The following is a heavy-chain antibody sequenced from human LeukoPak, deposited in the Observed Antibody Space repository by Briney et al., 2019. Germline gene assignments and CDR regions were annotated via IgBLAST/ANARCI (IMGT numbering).Heavy chain of an antibody. CDR2: IYYSGST. Sequence: SSETLSLTCTVSGGSISSYYWSWIRQPPGKGLKWIGYIYYSGSTSYSPSLRSRVTISVDTSKNQFSLKLSSVTAADTAVYYCARETSQKGAHYMDVWGKGTTVTISS. V-gene: IGHV4-59*01. CDR3: ARETSQKGAHYMDV. D-gene: IGHD3-16*01. CDR1: GGSISSYY. J-gene: IGHJ6*03.